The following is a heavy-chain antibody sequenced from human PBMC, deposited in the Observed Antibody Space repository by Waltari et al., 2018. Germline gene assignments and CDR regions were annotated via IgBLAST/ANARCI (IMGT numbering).Heavy chain of an antibody. J-gene: IGHJ4*02. D-gene: IGHD1-26*01. CDR1: GGTFSSYA. CDR2: IIPIFGTA. CDR3: ARDQGGSYPHYFDY. Sequence: QVQLVQSGAEVKKPGSSVKVSCKASGGTFSSYAISWVRQAPGQGLEWMGGIIPIFGTANYAQQFQGRVTITADESTSTAYMELSSLRSEDTAVYYCARDQGGSYPHYFDYWGQGTLVTVSS. V-gene: IGHV1-69*01.